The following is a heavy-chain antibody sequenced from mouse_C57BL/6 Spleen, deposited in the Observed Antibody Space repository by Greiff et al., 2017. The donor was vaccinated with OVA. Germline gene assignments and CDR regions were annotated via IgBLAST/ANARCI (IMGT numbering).Heavy chain of an antibody. V-gene: IGHV1-53*01. CDR3: ARRGAFYYGSCFDY. CDR2: INPSNGGT. Sequence: QVQLQQPGTELVKPGASVKLSCKASGYTFTSYWMHWVKQRPGQGLEWIGNINPSNGGTNYNEKFKSKATLTVDKASSTAYLQLSSLTSEDSAVYYCARRGAFYYGSCFDYWGQGTTLTVSS. D-gene: IGHD1-1*01. J-gene: IGHJ2*01. CDR1: GYTFTSYW.